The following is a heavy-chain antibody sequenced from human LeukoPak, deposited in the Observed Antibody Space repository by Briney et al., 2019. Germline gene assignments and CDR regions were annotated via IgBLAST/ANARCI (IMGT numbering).Heavy chain of an antibody. CDR3: AREGKLTGYFGGLGFNY. D-gene: IGHD6-19*01. CDR1: GGSIGSYY. Sequence: PSGTLSLTCTVSGGSIGSYYWSWIRQPPGKGLEWIANIDYSGSTIYNPALKSRVTMSVDTSKNQFSLNLTSVTAADTAVYYCAREGKLTGYFGGLGFNYWGQGILVTVSS. CDR2: IDYSGST. V-gene: IGHV4-59*01. J-gene: IGHJ4*02.